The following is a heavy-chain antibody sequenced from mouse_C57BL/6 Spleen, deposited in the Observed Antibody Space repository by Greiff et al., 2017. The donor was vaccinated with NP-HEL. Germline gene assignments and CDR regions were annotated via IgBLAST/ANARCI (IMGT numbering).Heavy chain of an antibody. D-gene: IGHD2-4*01. CDR3: AREGITTGGFDY. CDR1: GYTFTSYW. V-gene: IGHV1-61*01. CDR2: IYPSDSET. J-gene: IGHJ2*01. Sequence: VQLQQPGAELVRPGSSVKLSCKASGYTFTSYWMDWVKQRPGQGLEWIGNIYPSDSETHYNQKFKDKATLTVDKSSSTAYMQLSSLTSEDSAVYYCAREGITTGGFDYWGQGTTLTVSS.